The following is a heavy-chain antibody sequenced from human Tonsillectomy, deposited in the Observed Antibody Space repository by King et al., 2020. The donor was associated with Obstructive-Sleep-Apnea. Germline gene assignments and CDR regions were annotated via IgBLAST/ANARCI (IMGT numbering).Heavy chain of an antibody. CDR3: ARERSYSTWGY. Sequence: LQLQESGPGLVKPSETLSLTCTVSGGSISSSSYYWGWIRQPPGKGLEWIGSIYYSGSTYYNPSLKSRVTISVDTSKNQFSLKLRSVTAADTAVYYCARERSYSTWGYWGQGTLVTVSS. J-gene: IGHJ4*02. D-gene: IGHD1-26*01. CDR1: GGSISSSSYY. CDR2: IYYSGST. V-gene: IGHV4-39*07.